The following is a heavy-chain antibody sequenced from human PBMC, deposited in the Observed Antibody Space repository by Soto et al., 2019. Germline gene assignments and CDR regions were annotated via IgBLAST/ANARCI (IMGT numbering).Heavy chain of an antibody. CDR1: GYTFTGYY. J-gene: IGHJ6*02. CDR2: INPNSGGT. CDR3: ARGRGVVTIFGVVTPAGYGMDV. V-gene: IGHV1-2*02. Sequence: GASVKVSCKASGYTFTGYYMHWVRQAPGQGLEWMGWINPNSGGTNYAQKFQGRVTMTRDTSISTAYMELSRLRSDDTAVYYCARGRGVVTIFGVVTPAGYGMDVWGQGTTVTVSS. D-gene: IGHD3-3*01.